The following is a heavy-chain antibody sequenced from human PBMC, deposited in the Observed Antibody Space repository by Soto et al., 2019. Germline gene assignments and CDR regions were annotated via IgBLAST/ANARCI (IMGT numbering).Heavy chain of an antibody. D-gene: IGHD3-22*01. Sequence: QVQLVQSGAEVKKPGASVKVSCKASGYTFTSYAMHWVRQAPGQRLEWMGWINAGNGNTKYSQKFQGRVTITRDTAASTAYMELSSLRSEDTAVYYCARDVDDYDSSGYYSWFDPWGQGTLVTVSS. CDR2: INAGNGNT. V-gene: IGHV1-3*01. CDR3: ARDVDDYDSSGYYSWFDP. J-gene: IGHJ5*02. CDR1: GYTFTSYA.